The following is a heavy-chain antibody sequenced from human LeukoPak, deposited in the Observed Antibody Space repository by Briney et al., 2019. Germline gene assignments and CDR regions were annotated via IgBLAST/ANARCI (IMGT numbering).Heavy chain of an antibody. V-gene: IGHV3-21*01. CDR1: GFTFSSYS. CDR3: ARVVDIAVAGTLFDY. CDR2: ISSSSSYI. D-gene: IGHD6-19*01. Sequence: GGSLRLSCAASGFTFSSYSMNWVRQAPGKGLEWVSSISSSSSYIYYADSVKGRFTISRDNAKNSLYLQMNSLRVEDTAVYYCARVVDIAVAGTLFDYWGQGTLVTVSS. J-gene: IGHJ4*02.